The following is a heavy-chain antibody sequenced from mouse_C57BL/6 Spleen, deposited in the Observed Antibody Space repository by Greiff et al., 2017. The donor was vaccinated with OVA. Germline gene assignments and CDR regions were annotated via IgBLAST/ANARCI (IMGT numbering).Heavy chain of an antibody. CDR3: ARSRAMDY. J-gene: IGHJ4*01. CDR2: IFPGSGST. Sequence: QVHVKQSGPELVKPGASVKISCKASGYTFTDYYINWVKQRPGQGLEWIGWIFPGSGSTYYTEQFKGKATLTVDKTSSTAYMLLRSLTSEDTAVYFCARSRAMDYWGQGTSVTVSS. CDR1: GYTFTDYY. V-gene: IGHV1-75*01.